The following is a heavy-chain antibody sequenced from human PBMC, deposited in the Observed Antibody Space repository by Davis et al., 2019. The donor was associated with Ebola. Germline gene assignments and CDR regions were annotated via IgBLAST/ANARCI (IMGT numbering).Heavy chain of an antibody. CDR1: GFTFMTYS. J-gene: IGHJ4*02. Sequence: PGGSLRLSCAASGFTFMTYSMTWVRQAPGRGLEWISYISSSNSPIYYADSVKGRLTISRDNAKDSLFLQMDSLRAADTAVFYCAEGGTNNFLGANWGQGTLVTVSS. V-gene: IGHV3-48*01. CDR3: AEGGTNNFLGAN. CDR2: ISSSNSPI. D-gene: IGHD2-8*01.